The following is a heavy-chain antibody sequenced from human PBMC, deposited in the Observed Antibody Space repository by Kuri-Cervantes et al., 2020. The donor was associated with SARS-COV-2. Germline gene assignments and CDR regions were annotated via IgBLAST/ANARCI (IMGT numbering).Heavy chain of an antibody. CDR3: ARSPSKYNSWYHYNHLDV. CDR1: GESFSDYY. V-gene: IGHV3-66*01. CDR2: ILGGADS. Sequence: ETLSLTCAVYGESFSDYYWTWVRQAPGKGLEWVSVILGGADSYYAESVKGRFIVSRDPSKNTVHLEMSSLSADDAGVYFCARSPSKYNSWYHYNHLDVWGKGTSVTVSS. J-gene: IGHJ6*04. D-gene: IGHD1-20*01.